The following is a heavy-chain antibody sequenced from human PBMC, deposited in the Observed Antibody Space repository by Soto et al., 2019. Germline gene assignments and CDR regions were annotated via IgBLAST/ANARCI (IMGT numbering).Heavy chain of an antibody. CDR3: ARDSVAAPSNYYYYGMDV. CDR2: IYYSGST. J-gene: IGHJ6*02. Sequence: SETLSLTCTVSGGSISSYYWSWIRQPPGKGLEWIGYIYYSGSTNYNPSLKSRVTISVDTSKNQFSLKLSSVTAADTAVYYCARDSVAAPSNYYYYGMDVWGQGTTVTVSS. D-gene: IGHD1-26*01. CDR1: GGSISSYY. V-gene: IGHV4-59*01.